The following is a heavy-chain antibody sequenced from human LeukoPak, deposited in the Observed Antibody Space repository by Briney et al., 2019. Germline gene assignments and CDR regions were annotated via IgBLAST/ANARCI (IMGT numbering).Heavy chain of an antibody. D-gene: IGHD6-19*01. CDR3: ARKQWLVLDY. Sequence: SETLSLTCAVYGGSFSGYYWSWIRQPPGKGLEWIGEINHSGSTNYNPSLKSRVTISVNTSKNQFSLKLSSVTAADTAVYYCARKQWLVLDYWGQGTLVTVSS. CDR1: GGSFSGYY. CDR2: INHSGST. J-gene: IGHJ4*02. V-gene: IGHV4-34*01.